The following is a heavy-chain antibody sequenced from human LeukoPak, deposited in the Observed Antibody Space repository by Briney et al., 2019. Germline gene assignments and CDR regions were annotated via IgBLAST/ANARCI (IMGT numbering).Heavy chain of an antibody. Sequence: GGSLRLSCAASGFTFSSYAMSWVRQAPGKGLEWVSAISGSGGSTYYADSVKGRFTISRDNSKNTLYLQMNSLRAEDTAVYYCAKDLGHYYDSSGYYPSDYWGQGTLVTVSS. CDR3: AKDLGHYYDSSGYYPSDY. CDR1: GFTFSSYA. V-gene: IGHV3-23*01. J-gene: IGHJ4*02. D-gene: IGHD3-22*01. CDR2: ISGSGGST.